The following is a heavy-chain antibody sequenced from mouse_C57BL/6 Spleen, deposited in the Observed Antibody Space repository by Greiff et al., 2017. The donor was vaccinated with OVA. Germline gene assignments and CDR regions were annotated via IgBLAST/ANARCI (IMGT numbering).Heavy chain of an antibody. J-gene: IGHJ1*03. CDR3: ARVVASDWYFDV. CDR2: IDPNSGGT. Sequence: QVQLKQPGAELVKPGASVKLSCKASGYTFTSYWMHWVKQRPGRGLEWIGRIDPNSGGTKYNEKFKSKATLTVDKPSSTAYMQLSSLTSEDSAVYYCARVVASDWYFDVWGTGTTVTVSS. V-gene: IGHV1-72*01. D-gene: IGHD1-1*01. CDR1: GYTFTSYW.